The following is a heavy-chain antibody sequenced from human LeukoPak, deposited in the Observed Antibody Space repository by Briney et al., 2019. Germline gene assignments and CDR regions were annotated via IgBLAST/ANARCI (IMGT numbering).Heavy chain of an antibody. J-gene: IGHJ4*02. CDR3: ARSPSGSYLNFDY. Sequence: PSETLSLTCTVSGGSVSSGDYYWSWIRQPPGKGLEWIGYIFHTGSTNYNPSLESRVTISLDTSNNQFSLKVRSVTAADTALYFCARSPSGSYLNFDYWGQGALVTVPS. CDR1: GGSVSSGDYY. V-gene: IGHV4-61*08. D-gene: IGHD1-26*01. CDR2: IFHTGST.